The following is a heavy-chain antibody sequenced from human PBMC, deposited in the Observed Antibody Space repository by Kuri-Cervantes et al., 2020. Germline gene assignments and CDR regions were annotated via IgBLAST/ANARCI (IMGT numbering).Heavy chain of an antibody. CDR2: IWYDGSNK. CDR1: GFTFSSYG. Sequence: GESLKISCAASGFTFSSYGMHWVRQAPGKGLEWVAVIWYDGSNKYYADSVKGRFTISRDNAKNSLYLQMNSLRAEDTAVYYCARLYSGYDYWFYYFDYWGQGTLVTVSS. J-gene: IGHJ4*02. V-gene: IGHV3-33*01. CDR3: ARLYSGYDYWFYYFDY. D-gene: IGHD5-12*01.